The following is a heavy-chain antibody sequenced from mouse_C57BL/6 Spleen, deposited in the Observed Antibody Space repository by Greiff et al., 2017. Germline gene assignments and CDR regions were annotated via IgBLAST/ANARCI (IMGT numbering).Heavy chain of an antibody. V-gene: IGHV1-64*01. CDR2: IHPNSGST. CDR3: ARWGAYYFDY. CDR1: GYTFTSYW. J-gene: IGHJ2*01. Sequence: QVQLQQPGAELVKPGASVKLSCKASGYTFTSYWMHWVKQRPGQGLEWIGMIHPNSGSTNYNEKFKGKATLTVDKSSSTAYMQLSSLTSEDSAVYYCARWGAYYFDYWGQGTTLTVSS.